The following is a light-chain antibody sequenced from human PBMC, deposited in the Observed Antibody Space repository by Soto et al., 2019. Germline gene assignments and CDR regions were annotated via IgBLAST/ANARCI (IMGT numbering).Light chain of an antibody. Sequence: DIQMTQSPSTLSASVGDRVTITCRASQSISSWLAWYQQKPGKAPRLLISEASSLQSGVPSRFSGSGSATEFTLTISGLQPDDFATYYCQQYNIYSLTFGQGTKVDIK. V-gene: IGKV1-5*01. CDR3: QQYNIYSLT. J-gene: IGKJ1*01. CDR2: EAS. CDR1: QSISSW.